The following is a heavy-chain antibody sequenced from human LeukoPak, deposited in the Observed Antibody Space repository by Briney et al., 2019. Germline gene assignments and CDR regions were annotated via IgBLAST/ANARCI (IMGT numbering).Heavy chain of an antibody. CDR3: ASFPYYYDSSGYSVYFDY. CDR2: INTNTGNP. D-gene: IGHD3-22*01. J-gene: IGHJ4*02. CDR1: GYTFTSYA. Sequence: ASVKVSCKASGYTFTSYAMNWVRQAPGQGLEWMGWINTNTGNPTYAQGFTGRFVFSMDTSVSTAYLQISSLKAEDTAVYYCASFPYYYDSSGYSVYFDYWGQGTLVTVSS. V-gene: IGHV7-4-1*02.